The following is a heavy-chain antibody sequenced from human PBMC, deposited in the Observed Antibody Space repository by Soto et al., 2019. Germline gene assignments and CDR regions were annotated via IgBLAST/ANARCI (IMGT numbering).Heavy chain of an antibody. CDR3: ARQIYDSSGYYYAY. CDR1: GGSISSRSYY. Sequence: QMQLQESGPGLVKPSETLSLTCTVSGGSISSRSYYWGWILQPPGQVLEWLGTIYSLGNTYYNPSLKSRLTISVDKSKSPLFLKLSSVTAPDTAVYYCARQIYDSSGYYYAYWGQGTLVTVSS. D-gene: IGHD3-22*01. J-gene: IGHJ4*02. CDR2: IYSLGNT. V-gene: IGHV4-39*01.